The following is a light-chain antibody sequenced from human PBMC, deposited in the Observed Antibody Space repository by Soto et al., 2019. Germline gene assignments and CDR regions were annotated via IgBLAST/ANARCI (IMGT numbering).Light chain of an antibody. V-gene: IGKV3-20*01. CDR3: QQCGSAPLT. CDR2: GAS. Sequence: EIVLTQSPGTLSLSPGERATLSCRASQSVSSSYLAWYQQKPGQAPRLLIYGASSRATGVPDRFSGSGSGTDFTLTISRLEPEDFAVYFCQQCGSAPLTFGRGTKVDIK. CDR1: QSVSSSY. J-gene: IGKJ4*02.